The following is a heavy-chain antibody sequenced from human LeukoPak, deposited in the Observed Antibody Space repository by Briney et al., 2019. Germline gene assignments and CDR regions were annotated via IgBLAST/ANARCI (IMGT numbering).Heavy chain of an antibody. Sequence: GASLTLACAASGLTLSSYWIHSVRQAPGKGLVWVSRINSDGRSTSYADSVKGRFSISRDNAKNTLYWQKNSLIGEDTAVYYCARRGSSSLYGSWGQGTLVTVSS. D-gene: IGHD6-13*01. CDR2: INSDGRST. V-gene: IGHV3-74*01. J-gene: IGHJ4*02. CDR3: ARRGSSSLYGS. CDR1: GLTLSSYW.